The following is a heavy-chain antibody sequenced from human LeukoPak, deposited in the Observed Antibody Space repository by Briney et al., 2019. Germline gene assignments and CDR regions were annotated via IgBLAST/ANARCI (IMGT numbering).Heavy chain of an antibody. CDR2: ISTGSDVI. V-gene: IGHV3-48*01. J-gene: IGHJ5*01. D-gene: IGHD2-15*01. CDR3: ARGVGYCSGGSCYRWFAS. Sequence: GGSLRLSCAASGFTFSLFSISWVRQAPGKGLEWVSYISTGSDVIYYADSVRGRFSISRDDASNSVSLQMNSLRADDTAVYYCARGVGYCSGGSCYRWFASWGQGTLVTVSS. CDR1: GFTFSLFS.